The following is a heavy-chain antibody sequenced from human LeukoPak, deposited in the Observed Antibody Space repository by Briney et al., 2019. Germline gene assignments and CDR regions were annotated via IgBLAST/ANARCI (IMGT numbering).Heavy chain of an antibody. CDR3: ARVSSGRYGSFDY. CDR2: FYPSGST. J-gene: IGHJ4*02. V-gene: IGHV4-4*07. CDR1: GGSISTYY. Sequence: SETPSLTCTVSGGSISTYYWTWIRQPAGKGLEWIGRFYPSGSTNYNPSLNSRLTMSVDTSKNQFSLRLSSVTAADTAVYYCARVSSGRYGSFDYWGQGTRVTVSS. D-gene: IGHD6-19*01.